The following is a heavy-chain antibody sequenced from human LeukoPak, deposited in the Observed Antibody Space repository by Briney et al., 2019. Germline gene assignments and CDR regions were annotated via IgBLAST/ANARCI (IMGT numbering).Heavy chain of an antibody. CDR3: AKDDVGVTPDY. V-gene: IGHV3-23*01. Sequence: GGSLRLSCAASGLSFSSFAMSWVRQGPARGLEWVSSIRGNGETFYADSVKGRFTISRDNSKNTLYLQMNSLRAEDTAVYYCAKDDVGVTPDYWGQGTLVTVSS. CDR2: IRGNGET. CDR1: GLSFSSFA. J-gene: IGHJ4*02. D-gene: IGHD1-26*01.